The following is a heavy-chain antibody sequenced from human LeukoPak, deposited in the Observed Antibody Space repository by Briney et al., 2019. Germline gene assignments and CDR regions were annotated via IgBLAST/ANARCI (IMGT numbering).Heavy chain of an antibody. CDR1: GGSFSGYY. Sequence: PSETLSLTCAVYGGSFSGYYWSWVRQPPGKGLECIGEIHHSGSTNYNPSLKSRVTLSVDTSKNQFSLKLSSVTAADTAVYYCARDVRDSSGYYLRIFGYWGQGNLVTVSS. CDR2: IHHSGST. V-gene: IGHV4-34*01. J-gene: IGHJ4*02. CDR3: ARDVRDSSGYYLRIFGY. D-gene: IGHD3-22*01.